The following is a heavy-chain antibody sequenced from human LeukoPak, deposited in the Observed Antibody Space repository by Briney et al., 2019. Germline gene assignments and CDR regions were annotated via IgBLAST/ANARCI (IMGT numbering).Heavy chain of an antibody. CDR2: ISTYNGNT. Sequence: ASVKVSCKASGYSFVLYGISWVRQTPGQGPEWMGWISTYNGNTKYAEKFQGRVTMTTDTPTSTAYMELRSLRSDDTAVYYCARDEDYGIFVNVDYWGQGTLVTVSS. CDR3: ARDEDYGIFVNVDY. V-gene: IGHV1-18*01. CDR1: GYSFVLYG. D-gene: IGHD4-17*01. J-gene: IGHJ4*02.